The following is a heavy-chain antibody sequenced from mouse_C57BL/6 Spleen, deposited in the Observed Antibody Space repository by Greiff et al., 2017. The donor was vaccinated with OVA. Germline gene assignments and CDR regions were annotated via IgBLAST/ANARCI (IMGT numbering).Heavy chain of an antibody. CDR2: IYPGNGDT. Sequence: QVQLQQSGAELVRPGASVKMSCKASGYTFTSYNMHWVKQTPSQGLEWIGAIYPGNGDTSYNQKFKGKATLTVDKSSSTAYMQLSSLTSEDSAVYFCARGGDDDHWYFDVWGTGTTVTVSS. V-gene: IGHV1-12*01. CDR1: GYTFTSYN. J-gene: IGHJ1*03. CDR3: ARGGDDDHWYFDV. D-gene: IGHD2-3*01.